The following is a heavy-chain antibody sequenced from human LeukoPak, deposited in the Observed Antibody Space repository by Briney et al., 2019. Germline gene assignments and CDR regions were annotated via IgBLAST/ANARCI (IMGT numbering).Heavy chain of an antibody. J-gene: IGHJ6*02. V-gene: IGHV3-7*01. D-gene: IGHD6-13*01. Sequence: GGSLRLSCAASGFTFSSYSMSWVRQAPGKGLEWVANIKQDGSEKYYVDSVKGRFTISRDNAKNSLYLQMNSLRAEDTAVYYCARIAAAGPDLSPFYYYYYGMDVWGQGTTVTVSS. CDR2: IKQDGSEK. CDR3: ARIAAAGPDLSPFYYYYYGMDV. CDR1: GFTFSSYS.